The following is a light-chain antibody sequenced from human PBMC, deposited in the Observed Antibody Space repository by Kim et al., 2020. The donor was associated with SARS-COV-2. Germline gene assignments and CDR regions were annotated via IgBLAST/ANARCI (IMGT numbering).Light chain of an antibody. CDR1: GASYD. Sequence: GAPGQRVTSSCTAGASYDVHWYQQLPGTAPKLLIYGNSNRPSGVPDRFSGSKSGTSASLAITGLQAEDEADYYCQSYDSSLSGYVVFGGGTQLTVL. J-gene: IGLJ2*01. V-gene: IGLV1-40*01. CDR2: GNS. CDR3: QSYDSSLSGYVV.